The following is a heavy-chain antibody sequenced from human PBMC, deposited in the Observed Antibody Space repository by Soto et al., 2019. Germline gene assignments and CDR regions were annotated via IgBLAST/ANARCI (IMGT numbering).Heavy chain of an antibody. CDR3: ARKVSGSTGRPDLWYFDL. D-gene: IGHD3-10*01. Sequence: EVQLLDSGGGLVQPGGSLRLSCAASGFTFSGYALTWVSQAPGKGLEWVSAISGGGDATFYADSVKGRFTISRDNSKNALYLQMTTLRAEDTAVYYCARKVSGSTGRPDLWYFDLWGRGTLVTVSS. J-gene: IGHJ2*01. CDR1: GFTFSGYA. V-gene: IGHV3-23*01. CDR2: ISGGGDAT.